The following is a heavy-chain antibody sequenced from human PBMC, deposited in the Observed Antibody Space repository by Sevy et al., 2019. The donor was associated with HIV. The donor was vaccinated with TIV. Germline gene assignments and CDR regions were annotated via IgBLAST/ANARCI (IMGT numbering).Heavy chain of an antibody. CDR2: IYYSGNT. CDR3: ARSDGGDYFDY. J-gene: IGHJ4*02. Sequence: SETLSLTCTVSGGFMRSGAYYWSWIRQHPGKGLEWIGYIYYSGNTYYNPSLKSRVTISVDTSKSQFSLNLSSVTAADTAVYYCARSDGGDYFDYWGQGSLVTVSS. V-gene: IGHV4-31*03. CDR1: GGFMRSGAYY.